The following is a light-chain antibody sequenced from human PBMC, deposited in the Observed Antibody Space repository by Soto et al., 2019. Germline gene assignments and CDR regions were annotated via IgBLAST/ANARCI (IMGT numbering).Light chain of an antibody. Sequence: QSVLTQPASVSGAPGQSITISCSGTSSDIGSYNNVAWYHHFPGKSRKLMIYAVSDRPPGVSDRLSGSESGLTASLTISGLQTEDEADYYCSSYTDRQSYLFGT. J-gene: IGLJ1*01. CDR1: SSDIGSYNN. CDR2: AVS. CDR3: SSYTDRQSYL. V-gene: IGLV2-14*01.